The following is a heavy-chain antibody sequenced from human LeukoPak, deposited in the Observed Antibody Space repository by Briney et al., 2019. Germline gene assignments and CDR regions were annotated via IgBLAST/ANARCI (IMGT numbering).Heavy chain of an antibody. D-gene: IGHD2-2*01. CDR3: ARAGYCSSTSCYYYFDY. CDR2: VNSDGSST. J-gene: IGHJ4*02. V-gene: IGHV3-74*01. Sequence: GVSLRLSCAASGFTFTNYAVNWVRQAPGKGLVWVSRVNSDGSSTTYAGSVKGRFTISRDNAKNTLYLQMNSLRAEDTAVYYCARAGYCSSTSCYYYFDYWGQGTLVTVSS. CDR1: GFTFTNYA.